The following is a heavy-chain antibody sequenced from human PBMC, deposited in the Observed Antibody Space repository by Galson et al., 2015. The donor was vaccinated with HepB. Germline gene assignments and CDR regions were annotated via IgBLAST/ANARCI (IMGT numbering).Heavy chain of an antibody. CDR2: ISAYNGNT. D-gene: IGHD2-21*02. V-gene: IGHV1-18*01. Sequence: SVKVSCKASGYTFTSYGISWVRQAPGQGLEWMGWISAYNGNTNYAQKLQGRVTMTTDTSTSTAYMELRSLRSDDTAVYYCASCSPCGGDNREQFDYWGQGTLVTVSS. J-gene: IGHJ4*02. CDR3: ASCSPCGGDNREQFDY. CDR1: GYTFTSYG.